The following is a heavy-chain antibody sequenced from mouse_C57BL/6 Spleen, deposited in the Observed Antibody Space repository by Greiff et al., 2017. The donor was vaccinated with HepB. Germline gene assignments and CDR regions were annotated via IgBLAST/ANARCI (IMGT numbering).Heavy chain of an antibody. V-gene: IGHV5-9*01. Sequence: DVMLVESGGGLVKPGGSLKLSCAASGFTFSSYTMSWVRQTPEKRLEWVATISGGGGNTYYPDSVKGRFTISRDNAKNTLYLQMSSLRSEDAALYYCARYSNYAYYDMDYWGQGTSVTVSS. D-gene: IGHD2-5*01. CDR3: ARYSNYAYYDMDY. J-gene: IGHJ4*01. CDR1: GFTFSSYT. CDR2: ISGGGGNT.